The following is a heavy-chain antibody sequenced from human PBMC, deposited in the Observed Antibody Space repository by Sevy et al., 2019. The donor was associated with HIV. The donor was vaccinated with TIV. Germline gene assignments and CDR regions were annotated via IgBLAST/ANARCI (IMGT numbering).Heavy chain of an antibody. CDR1: GFTFSSYG. CDR2: ISYDGSNK. Sequence: GGSLRLSCAASGFTFSSYGMHWVRQAPGKGLDWVTVISYDGSNKYYADSVKGRFTISRDNSKNTLYLQMNSLRVEDTAVYYCAKGEQWLVRDWFDPWGQGTLATVSS. D-gene: IGHD6-19*01. CDR3: AKGEQWLVRDWFDP. J-gene: IGHJ5*02. V-gene: IGHV3-30*18.